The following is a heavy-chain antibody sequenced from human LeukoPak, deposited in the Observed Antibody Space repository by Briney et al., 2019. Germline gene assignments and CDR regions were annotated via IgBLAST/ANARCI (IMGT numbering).Heavy chain of an antibody. V-gene: IGHV3-30*02. CDR1: GFTFSSYG. J-gene: IGHJ5*01. CDR3: ARDNWVDC. Sequence: GGSLRLSCAAAGFTFSSYGMHWVRQAPGKGLEWVAFIRYDGSNKYYADSVKGRFTISRDNAKNSLYLQMNSLKVEDTAIYYCARDNWVDCWGQGTLVTVSS. CDR2: IRYDGSNK.